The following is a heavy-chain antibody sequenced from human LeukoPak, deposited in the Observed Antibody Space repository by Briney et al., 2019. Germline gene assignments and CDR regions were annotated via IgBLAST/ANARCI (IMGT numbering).Heavy chain of an antibody. CDR2: IRQDGSDT. J-gene: IGHJ4*01. D-gene: IGHD6-13*01. CDR1: GFTFTHYW. Sequence: VGSLRPSCEFSGFTFTHYWTSWVRQAPQKGPWWGASIRQDGSDTTYVDSVKGRFTISRDKTKDSSSLQLNGLRAEDTAVYYCARDGTAAGLYFDLGGQGTLVTV. CDR3: ARDGTAAGLYFDL. V-gene: IGHV3-7*01.